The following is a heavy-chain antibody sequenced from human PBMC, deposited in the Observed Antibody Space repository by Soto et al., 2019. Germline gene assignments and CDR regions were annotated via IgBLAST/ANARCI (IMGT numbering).Heavy chain of an antibody. CDR3: ASGGGVGVAGSAAFDM. J-gene: IGHJ3*02. CDR2: INPATGAA. Sequence: QLHLVQSGAVVKKPGASVTVSCSASGYPVTAYYMHWVRQAPGRGLEWMGGINPATGAAKYTQTFQGRATMTRDTSTSTVFMELGGLTSGDTAVFYCASGGGVGVAGSAAFDMWGQGTLVTVSS. D-gene: IGHD3-3*01. V-gene: IGHV1-2*02. CDR1: GYPVTAYY.